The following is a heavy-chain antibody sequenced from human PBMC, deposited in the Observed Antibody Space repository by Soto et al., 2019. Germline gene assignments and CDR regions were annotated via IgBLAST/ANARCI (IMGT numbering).Heavy chain of an antibody. J-gene: IGHJ6*02. Sequence: GGSLRLSCAASGFTFSDHYMDWVRQAPGKGLEWVGRTRNKANSYTTEYAASVKGRLTISRDDSKNSLYLQMNSLKTEDTAVYYCARDILAAAGTNYYYGMDVWGQGTTVTVSS. D-gene: IGHD6-13*01. V-gene: IGHV3-72*01. CDR3: ARDILAAAGTNYYYGMDV. CDR1: GFTFSDHY. CDR2: TRNKANSYTT.